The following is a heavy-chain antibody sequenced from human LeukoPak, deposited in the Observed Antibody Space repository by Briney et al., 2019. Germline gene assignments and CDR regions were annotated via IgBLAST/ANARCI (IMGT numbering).Heavy chain of an antibody. CDR3: ARLYHTGKCFDY. CDR1: GFSINDNY. Sequence: GGSLRVSCAASGFSINDNYMTWVRQAPGKELEWVSIIYRAGSKFYADSVKGRFTVSRDTSNNTLYLQMNSLTPEDTAVYYCARLYHTGKCFDYWGQGTLVTVS. CDR2: IYRAGSK. J-gene: IGHJ4*02. V-gene: IGHV3-66*04. D-gene: IGHD1-26*01.